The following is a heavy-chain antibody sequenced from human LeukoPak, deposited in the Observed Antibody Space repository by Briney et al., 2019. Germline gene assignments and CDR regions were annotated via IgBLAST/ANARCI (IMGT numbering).Heavy chain of an antibody. CDR3: MRHASGEPPRY. J-gene: IGHJ4*02. CDR1: GASISTNTHY. CDR2: IHHTGTP. V-gene: IGHV4-39*01. Sequence: SETLSLTCIVSGASISTNTHYWGWVRQPPGTGLEWIASIHHTGTPYYNPSLKSRVTISADTSKNQFSLQFSSVIAADTAVYYCMRHASGEPPRYWGQGTLVTVSS. D-gene: IGHD7-27*01.